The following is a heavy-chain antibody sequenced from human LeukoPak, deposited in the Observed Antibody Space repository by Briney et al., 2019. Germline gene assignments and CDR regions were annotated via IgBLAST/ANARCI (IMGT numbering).Heavy chain of an antibody. V-gene: IGHV1-8*03. Sequence: ASVKVSCKASGYTFTSYDINWVRQATGQGLEWMGWMNPNSGNTGYAQKFQGRVTITRNTSISTAYMELSSLRSEDTAVYYCARDSYGDYIFDYWGQGTLVTVSS. J-gene: IGHJ4*02. CDR1: GYTFTSYD. CDR2: MNPNSGNT. D-gene: IGHD4-17*01. CDR3: ARDSYGDYIFDY.